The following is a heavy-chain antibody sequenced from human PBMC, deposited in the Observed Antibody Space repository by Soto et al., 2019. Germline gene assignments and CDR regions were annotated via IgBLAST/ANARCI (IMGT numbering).Heavy chain of an antibody. CDR1: GFTFSSYA. Sequence: GGSLRLSCAASGFTFSSYAMHWVRQAPGKGLEWVAVISYDGSNKYYADSVKGRFTIFRDNSKNTLYLQMNSLRAEDTAVYYCARELGYCSSTSCYQGWIQLSPFDYWGQGTLVTVSS. J-gene: IGHJ4*02. CDR2: ISYDGSNK. CDR3: ARELGYCSSTSCYQGWIQLSPFDY. V-gene: IGHV3-30-3*01. D-gene: IGHD2-2*01.